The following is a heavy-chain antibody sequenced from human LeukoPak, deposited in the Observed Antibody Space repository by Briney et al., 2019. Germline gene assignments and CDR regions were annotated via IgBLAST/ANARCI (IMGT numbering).Heavy chain of an antibody. D-gene: IGHD6-19*01. CDR1: GYTFTDYY. CDR3: ARELSPTGYASGWYIVGSDY. CDR2: INPNSDGT. V-gene: IGHV1-2*02. J-gene: IGHJ4*02. Sequence: GASVKVSCKASGYTFTDYYMHWVRQAPGQGLEWMGWINPNSDGTNYAQKFQGRVTMTRDTSISTAYMELSRLRSDDTAVYFCARELSPTGYASGWYIVGSDYWGQGTLVTVSS.